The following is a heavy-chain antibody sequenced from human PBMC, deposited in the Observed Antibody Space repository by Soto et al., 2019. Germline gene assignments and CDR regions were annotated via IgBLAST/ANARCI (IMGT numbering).Heavy chain of an antibody. J-gene: IGHJ4*02. V-gene: IGHV3-64*01. CDR3: ARAGYYYGSGSYHDY. CDR1: GFTFSSYA. CDR2: ISSNGGST. Sequence: GGSLRLSCAASGFTFSSYAMHWVRQAPGKGLEYVSAISSNGGSTYYANSVKGRFTISRDNSKNTLYLQMGSLRAEDMAVYYCARAGYYYGSGSYHDYWGQGTLVTVSS. D-gene: IGHD3-10*01.